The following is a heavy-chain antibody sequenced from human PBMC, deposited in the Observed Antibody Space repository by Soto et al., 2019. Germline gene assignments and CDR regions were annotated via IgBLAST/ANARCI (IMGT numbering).Heavy chain of an antibody. D-gene: IGHD5-18*01. CDR2: IYYSGST. Sequence: SETLSLTCTVSGGSISSGDYYWSWIRQPPGKGLEWIGYIYYSGSTYYNPSLKSRVTISVDTSKNQFSLKLSSVTAADTAVYYCARTRDHSTVDTAMVMPHWFIWFDPWGQGTLVTVSS. CDR1: GGSISSGDYY. J-gene: IGHJ5*02. CDR3: ARTRDHSTVDTAMVMPHWFIWFDP. V-gene: IGHV4-30-4*01.